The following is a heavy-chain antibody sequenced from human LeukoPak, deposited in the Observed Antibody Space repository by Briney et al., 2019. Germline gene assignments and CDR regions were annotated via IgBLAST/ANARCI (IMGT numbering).Heavy chain of an antibody. D-gene: IGHD3-22*01. Sequence: ASVKVSCKASGYTFTSYGISWVRQAPGQGLEWMGWISAYNGNTNYAQKLQGRVTMTTDTSTSTAYMELRSLRSDDTAVYYCARVRGGRITMVVVVGHPYYMDVWGKGTTVTVSS. J-gene: IGHJ6*03. CDR2: ISAYNGNT. V-gene: IGHV1-18*01. CDR1: GYTFTSYG. CDR3: ARVRGGRITMVVVVGHPYYMDV.